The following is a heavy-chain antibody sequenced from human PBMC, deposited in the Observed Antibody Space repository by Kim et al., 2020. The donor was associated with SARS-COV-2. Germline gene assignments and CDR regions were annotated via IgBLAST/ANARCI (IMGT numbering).Heavy chain of an antibody. V-gene: IGHV4-59*08. D-gene: IGHD6-13*01. CDR3: ARHEYSSSWTDFDY. Sequence: NPSLKSRVTISVDTSKNQFSLKLSSVTAADTAVYYCARHEYSSSWTDFDYWGQGTLVTVSS. J-gene: IGHJ4*02.